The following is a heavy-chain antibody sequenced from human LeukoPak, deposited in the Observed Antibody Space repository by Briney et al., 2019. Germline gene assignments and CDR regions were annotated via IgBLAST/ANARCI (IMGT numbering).Heavy chain of an antibody. J-gene: IGHJ1*01. V-gene: IGHV3-7*01. CDR2: IKQDGSEK. CDR3: ARDSYDCGRKGYFQH. CDR1: GFTVSSYW. D-gene: IGHD4/OR15-4a*01. Sequence: PGGSLRLSCAASGFTVSSYWMSWVRQAPGKGLEWVANIKQDGSEKYYVDSVKGRFTISRDNAKNALYQQMNNLRAEDTAVYYCARDSYDCGRKGYFQHGGQGKRVTVTS.